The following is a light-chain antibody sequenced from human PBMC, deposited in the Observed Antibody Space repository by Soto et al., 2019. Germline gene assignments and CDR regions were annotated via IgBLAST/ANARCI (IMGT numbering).Light chain of an antibody. V-gene: IGLV1-44*01. Sequence: ALTQPPSASGTPGQRVTISCSGSSSNIGINTVNWYQQVPGTAPKLLIYTDNQRPSGVPDRFSGSKSGTSASLAISGLQSEDEADYYCAAWDDSLNGLYVFGTGTKVTV. CDR2: TDN. CDR1: SSNIGINT. J-gene: IGLJ1*01. CDR3: AAWDDSLNGLYV.